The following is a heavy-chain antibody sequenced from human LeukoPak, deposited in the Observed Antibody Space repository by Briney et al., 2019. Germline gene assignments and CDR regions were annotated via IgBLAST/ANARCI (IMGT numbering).Heavy chain of an antibody. CDR2: INHSGST. V-gene: IGHV4-34*01. CDR3: ARSVAVAATRVRWETFDY. CDR1: GGSFSGYY. D-gene: IGHD2-15*01. Sequence: ASETLSLTCAVYGGSFSGYYWSWIRQPLGKGLEWIGEINHSGSTNYNPSLKSRVTISVDTSKNQFSLELSSVTAADTAVYYCARSVAVAATRVRWETFDYWGQGTLVTVSS. J-gene: IGHJ4*02.